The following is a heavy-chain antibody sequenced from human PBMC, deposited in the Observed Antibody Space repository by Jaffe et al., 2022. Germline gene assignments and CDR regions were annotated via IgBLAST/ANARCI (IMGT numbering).Heavy chain of an antibody. Sequence: QVQLQESGPGLVKPSETLSLTCTVSGGSISNYYWSWFRQPPGKGLEWVGYIYYSGTTKYNPSLKSRVTISVDTSKNQFSLKLSSVTAADTAVYYCTRHSTVTTYGAFDIWGQGTMVTVSS. CDR2: IYYSGTT. J-gene: IGHJ3*02. D-gene: IGHD4-17*01. CDR3: TRHSTVTTYGAFDI. CDR1: GGSISNYY. V-gene: IGHV4-59*01.